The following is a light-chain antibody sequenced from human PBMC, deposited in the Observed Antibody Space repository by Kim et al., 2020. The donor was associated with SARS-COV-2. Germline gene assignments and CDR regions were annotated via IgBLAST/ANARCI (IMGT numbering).Light chain of an antibody. V-gene: IGKV1-39*01. J-gene: IGKJ1*01. CDR3: QQSYSNLWT. CDR1: QSIRDY. CDR2: LAS. Sequence: ASEGDRVTITCRASQSIRDYLNWYQQKPGKAPKLLIYLASSLESGVPSRFSGSGSGTDFTLTISSLQPEDIATYYCQQSYSNLWTFGQGTKVDIK.